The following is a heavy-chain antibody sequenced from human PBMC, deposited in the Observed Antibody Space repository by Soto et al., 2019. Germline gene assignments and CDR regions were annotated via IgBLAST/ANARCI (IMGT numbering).Heavy chain of an antibody. CDR1: GFSFSNYA. J-gene: IGHJ4*02. CDR3: AKGRSALPIFDY. V-gene: IGHV3-23*01. CDR2: ISGSGGTT. Sequence: GGSLRLSCAASGFSFSNYAMNWVRQAPGKGLEWVSFISGSGGTTDYADSVRGRFRLSRDNSKNTVDLEMNSLRTEDTAVYFCAKGRSALPIFDYWGQGVMVTVSS.